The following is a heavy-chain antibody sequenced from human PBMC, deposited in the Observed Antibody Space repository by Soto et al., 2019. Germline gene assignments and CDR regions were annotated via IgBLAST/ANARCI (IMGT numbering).Heavy chain of an antibody. CDR3: ARSRRISRRGGWGRHASDYYYGLDV. Sequence: GGSLRLSCAASGFTVSSYAMTWVRQPPGKGLEWVSAISDSGAGTYYTDSVKGRSTISRDNSKNTLYLQMNSLRAEDTAVYYCARSRRISRRGGWGRHASDYYYGLDVWGQGTTVTL. V-gene: IGHV3-23*01. CDR2: ISDSGAGT. D-gene: IGHD2-15*01. J-gene: IGHJ6*02. CDR1: GFTVSSYA.